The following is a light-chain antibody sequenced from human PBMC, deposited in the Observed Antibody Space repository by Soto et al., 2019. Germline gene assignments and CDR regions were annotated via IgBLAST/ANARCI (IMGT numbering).Light chain of an antibody. CDR1: QDISSF. J-gene: IGKJ4*01. V-gene: IGKV1-8*01. Sequence: AIRMTQSPSSLSASTGDRVTITCRASQDISSFLAWYQQKPGKAPKLLIYSASTLQSGVPSRFSGSGSGTDFTLTISSLQSEDFATYYCHHYYNYPSTFGGGTKVEIK. CDR2: SAS. CDR3: HHYYNYPST.